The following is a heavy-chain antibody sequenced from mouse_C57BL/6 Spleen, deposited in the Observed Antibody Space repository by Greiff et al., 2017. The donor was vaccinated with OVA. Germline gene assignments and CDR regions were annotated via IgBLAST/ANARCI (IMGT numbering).Heavy chain of an antibody. CDR1: GYTFTSYW. V-gene: IGHV1-61*01. D-gene: IGHD1-1*01. Sequence: VQLKQPGAELVRPGSSVKLSCKASGYTFTSYWMDWVKQRPGQGLEWIGNIYPSDSETHYNQKFKDKATLTVDKSSSTAYMQLSSLTSEDSAVYYCARETTVEDYFDYWGQGTTLTVSS. J-gene: IGHJ2*01. CDR2: IYPSDSET. CDR3: ARETTVEDYFDY.